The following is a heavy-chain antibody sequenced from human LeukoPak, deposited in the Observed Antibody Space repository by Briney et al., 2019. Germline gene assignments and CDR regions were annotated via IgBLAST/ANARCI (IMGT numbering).Heavy chain of an antibody. V-gene: IGHV4-61*02. D-gene: IGHD6-13*01. CDR3: ARASGSSGHYYYYMDV. CDR2: VSTSGST. J-gene: IGHJ6*03. CDR1: GGSISSGTFF. Sequence: SETLSLTCTVSGGSISSGTFFWSWFRQPAGKGLEWIGRVSTSGSTNYNPSLKSRVTISVDTSKNQFSLKLSSVTAADTAVYYCARASGSSGHYYYYMDVWAKGPRSPSP.